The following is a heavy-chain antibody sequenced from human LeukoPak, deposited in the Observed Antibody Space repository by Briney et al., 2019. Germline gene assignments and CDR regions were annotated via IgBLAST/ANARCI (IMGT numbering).Heavy chain of an antibody. CDR3: ARGIAVAELYYYYMDV. D-gene: IGHD6-19*01. CDR2: IYYSGST. CDR1: GGSISNYY. V-gene: IGHV4-39*01. J-gene: IGHJ6*03. Sequence: SETLSLTCTASGGSISNYYWGWIRQPPGEGLEWIGSIYYSGSTYYNPSLKSRVTISVDTSKNQFSLKLSSVTAADTAVYYCARGIAVAELYYYYMDVWGKGTTVTISS.